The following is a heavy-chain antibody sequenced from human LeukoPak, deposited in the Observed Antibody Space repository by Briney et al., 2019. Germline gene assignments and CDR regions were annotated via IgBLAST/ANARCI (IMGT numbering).Heavy chain of an antibody. CDR2: IIHSGST. Sequence: SETLSLTCTVYGGSLSGYYWTWIRQPPGKGLEWIGEIIHSGSTNYNPSLKSRVTISIDVSKNRFSLNLGSVTAADTAVYYCARLIVPPTRPIDYWGQGTLVTVSS. CDR3: ARLIVPPTRPIDY. V-gene: IGHV4-34*12. D-gene: IGHD2/OR15-2a*01. J-gene: IGHJ4*02. CDR1: GGSLSGYY.